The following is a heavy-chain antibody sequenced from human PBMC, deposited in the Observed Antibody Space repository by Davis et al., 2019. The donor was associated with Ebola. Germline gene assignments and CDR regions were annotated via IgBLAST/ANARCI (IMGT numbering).Heavy chain of an antibody. CDR2: ITWNSGRV. Sequence: SLKISCAASGFTFDDYAMNWVRQAPGKGLEWVSGITWNSGRVGYADSVKGRFYISRDNSTNSLFLQINSLRAEDTAVYYCARDLKPASESGVPSDQFDYWGQGTLVTVSS. J-gene: IGHJ4*02. CDR3: ARDLKPASESGVPSDQFDY. V-gene: IGHV3-9*01. CDR1: GFTFDDYA. D-gene: IGHD2-15*01.